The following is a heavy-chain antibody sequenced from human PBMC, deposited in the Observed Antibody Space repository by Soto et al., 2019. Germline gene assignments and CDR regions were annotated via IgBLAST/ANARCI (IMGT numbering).Heavy chain of an antibody. V-gene: IGHV4-59*01. CDR2: IYYSGST. CDR1: GGSISSYY. Sequence: QVQLQESGPGLVKPSETLSLTCTVSGGSISSYYWSWIRQPPGKGLEWIGYIYYSGSTNYNPSLKSRVTISVDTSKNQFPLKLSSVTAADTAVYYCARSYYYGSGSYWGWFDPWGQGTLVTVSS. J-gene: IGHJ5*02. CDR3: ARSYYYGSGSYWGWFDP. D-gene: IGHD3-10*01.